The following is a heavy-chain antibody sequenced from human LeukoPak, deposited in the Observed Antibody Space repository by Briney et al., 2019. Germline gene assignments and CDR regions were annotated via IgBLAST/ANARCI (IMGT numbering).Heavy chain of an antibody. CDR1: GGSFSGYY. D-gene: IGHD3-10*01. V-gene: IGHV4-34*01. J-gene: IGHJ3*02. CDR2: INHSGST. CDR3: ARLGVSHGGAFDI. Sequence: SETLSLTCAVYGGSFSGYYWSWIRQPPGKGLEWIGEINHSGSTNYNPSLKSRVTISVDTSKNQFSLKLSSVTAADTAVCYCARLGVSHGGAFDIWGQGTMVTVSS.